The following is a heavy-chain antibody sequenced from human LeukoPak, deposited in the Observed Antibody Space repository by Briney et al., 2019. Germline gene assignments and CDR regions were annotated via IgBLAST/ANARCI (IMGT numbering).Heavy chain of an antibody. CDR3: ARGGLLWFGELLPAFDY. D-gene: IGHD3-10*01. CDR2: IYYSGST. J-gene: IGHJ4*02. V-gene: IGHV4-30-4*01. CDR1: GGSISSGDYY. Sequence: SETLSLTCTVSGGSISSGDYYWSWIRQPPGKGLEWIGYIYYSGSTFYNPSLKSRISISIDTSKNQFSLKLSSVTAADTAVYYCARGGLLWFGELLPAFDYWGQGTLVTVSS.